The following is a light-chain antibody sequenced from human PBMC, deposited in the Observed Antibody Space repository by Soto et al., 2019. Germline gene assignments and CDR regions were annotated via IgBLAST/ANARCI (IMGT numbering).Light chain of an antibody. CDR2: DVS. V-gene: IGLV2-11*01. CDR1: SSDVGGYNY. J-gene: IGLJ1*01. CDR3: CSYAGSSTYV. Sequence: QSVLTQPHSVSGSPGQSVTISCTGTSSDVGGYNYVSWYQQHPGKAPKLIIYDVSQRPSGVPDRFSGSKSGNAASLPISGLQTEDEADYYCCSYAGSSTYVFGTGTKLTVL.